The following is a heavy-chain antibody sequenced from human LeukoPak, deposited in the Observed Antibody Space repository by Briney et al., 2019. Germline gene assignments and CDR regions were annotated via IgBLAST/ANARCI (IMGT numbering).Heavy chain of an antibody. CDR3: AAGRLGSWAFDI. D-gene: IGHD3-16*01. V-gene: IGHV1-46*01. CDR1: GYTFTSYY. Sequence: GASVKVSCKASGYTFTSYYMHWVRQAPGQGLEWMGIINPSGGSTSYAQKFQERVTITRDMSTSTAYMELSSLRSEDTAVYYCAAGRLGSWAFDIWGQGTMVTVSS. CDR2: INPSGGST. J-gene: IGHJ3*02.